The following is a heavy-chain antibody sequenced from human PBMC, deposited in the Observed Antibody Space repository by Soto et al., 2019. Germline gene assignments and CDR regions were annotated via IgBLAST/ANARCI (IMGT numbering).Heavy chain of an antibody. CDR2: ISKDGSVQ. J-gene: IGHJ4*02. CDR3: ARSRSGAVPDSFGY. D-gene: IGHD3-3*01. CDR1: GFIFNRYA. Sequence: QVQLVESGGRVVQPGRSLRLSCAASGFIFNRYAIHWVRQTPGKGPEWVAVISKDGSVQSYADSVRGRFIISRDKSKDTVYLEMNRLRAKDTAVFYCARSRSGAVPDSFGYWGEGTLCTFSS. V-gene: IGHV3-30-3*01.